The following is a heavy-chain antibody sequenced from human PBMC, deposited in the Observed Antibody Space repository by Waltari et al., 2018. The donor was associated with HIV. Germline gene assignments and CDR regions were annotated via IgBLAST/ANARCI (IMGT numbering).Heavy chain of an antibody. J-gene: IGHJ4*02. Sequence: VQLVGSGGGLVQPGGSLRLSCAAVGFTFSGYCITWFRPAPGKGLECVANIKQDGSDKYYVDSVKGRFTISRDNAKNSLYLQMNSLRAEDTAVYYCTRILYDRSGYASDLPDYFVYWGQGTLVTVSS. CDR2: IKQDGSDK. D-gene: IGHD3-22*01. CDR1: GFTFSGYC. CDR3: TRILYDRSGYASDLPDYFVY. V-gene: IGHV3-7*01.